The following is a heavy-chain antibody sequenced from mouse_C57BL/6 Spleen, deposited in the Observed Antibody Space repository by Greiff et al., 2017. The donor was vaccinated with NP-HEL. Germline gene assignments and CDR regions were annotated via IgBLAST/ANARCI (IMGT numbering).Heavy chain of an antibody. Sequence: VQLQQSGAELARPGASVKLSCKASGYTFTSYGISWVKQRTGQGLEWIGEIYPRSGNTYYNEKFKGKATLTADKSSSTAYMELRSLTSEDSAVYFCARERDGSSYWFAYWGQVTLVTVSA. CDR1: GYTFTSYG. V-gene: IGHV1-81*01. D-gene: IGHD1-1*01. J-gene: IGHJ3*01. CDR2: IYPRSGNT. CDR3: ARERDGSSYWFAY.